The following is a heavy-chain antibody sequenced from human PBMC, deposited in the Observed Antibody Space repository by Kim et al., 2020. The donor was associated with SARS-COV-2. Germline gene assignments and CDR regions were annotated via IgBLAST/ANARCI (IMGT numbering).Heavy chain of an antibody. CDR1: GDSVSSNSAT. CDR2: TYYRSKWFH. CDR3: VRDGESSYWYFDL. J-gene: IGHJ2*01. D-gene: IGHD3-16*02. V-gene: IGHV6-1*01. Sequence: SQTLSLTCAISGDSVSSNSATWNWIRQSPSRGLEWLGRTYYRSKWFHHYAVSVQGRITIDPDTSKNQFSLHLNSVTPEDTAVYYCVRDGESSYWYFDLWGHGTLVTVS.